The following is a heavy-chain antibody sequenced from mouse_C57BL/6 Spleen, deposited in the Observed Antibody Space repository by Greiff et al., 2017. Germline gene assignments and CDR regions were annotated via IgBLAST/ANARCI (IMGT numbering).Heavy chain of an antibody. V-gene: IGHV5-6*02. D-gene: IGHD2-5*01. J-gene: IGHJ2*01. CDR2: ISSGGSYT. CDR1: GFTFSSYG. CDR3: ARRTYYSNYFDY. Sequence: EVKVVESGGDLVKPGGSLKLSCAASGFTFSSYGMSWVRQTPDKRLEWVATISSGGSYTYYPDSVKGRFTISRDNAKNTLYLQMSSLKSEDTAMYYCARRTYYSNYFDYWGQGTTLTVSS.